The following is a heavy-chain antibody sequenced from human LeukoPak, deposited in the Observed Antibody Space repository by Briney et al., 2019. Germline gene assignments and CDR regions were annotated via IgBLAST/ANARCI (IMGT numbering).Heavy chain of an antibody. D-gene: IGHD6-19*01. Sequence: PSEPLSLTRAVAGYSIRSGYYWGWIRQPPGKGLEWIGSIYHSGSTYYNPSLKSRVTISVDTSKNQFSLKLSSVTAADTAVYYCAGGFDISGWYFDYWGQGTLVTVSS. J-gene: IGHJ4*02. CDR3: AGGFDISGWYFDY. CDR2: IYHSGST. CDR1: GYSIRSGYY. V-gene: IGHV4-38-2*01.